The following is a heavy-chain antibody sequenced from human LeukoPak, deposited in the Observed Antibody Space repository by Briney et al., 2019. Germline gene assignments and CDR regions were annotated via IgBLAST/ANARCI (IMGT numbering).Heavy chain of an antibody. CDR1: GFTFSSYW. J-gene: IGHJ5*02. V-gene: IGHV3-74*01. D-gene: IGHD2-15*01. Sequence: GSLRLSCAASGFTFSSYWMHWVRQAPGKGLVWVSRINSDGGSTSYADSVKGRFTISRDNAKNTLYLQMNSLRAEDTAVYYCARDAVVEANWFDPWGQGTLVTVSS. CDR3: ARDAVVEANWFDP. CDR2: INSDGGST.